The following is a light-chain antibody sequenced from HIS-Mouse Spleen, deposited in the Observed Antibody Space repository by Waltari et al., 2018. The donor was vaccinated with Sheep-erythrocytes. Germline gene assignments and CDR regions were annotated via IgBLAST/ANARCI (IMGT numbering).Light chain of an antibody. Sequence: QSALTQPASVSGSPGQSITISCTGTSSDVGSYNLVSWYQQHPGKAPKLMIYEGSKRPAWVSIRLSGSKSGNTASLTISGLQAEDEADYYCCSYAGSSTPWVFGGGTKLTVL. J-gene: IGLJ3*02. CDR3: CSYAGSSTPWV. CDR1: SSDVGSYNL. V-gene: IGLV2-23*01. CDR2: EGS.